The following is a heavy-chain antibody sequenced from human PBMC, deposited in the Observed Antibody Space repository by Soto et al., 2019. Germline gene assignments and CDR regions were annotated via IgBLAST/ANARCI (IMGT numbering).Heavy chain of an antibody. D-gene: IGHD3-10*01. CDR1: CCSISSVGSY. CDR3: ARVGSYHSTAFDI. CDR2: IYYSGST. J-gene: IGHJ3*02. Sequence: SQTLSLTCTVSCCSISSVGSYCIRIRQHPGKSLEWIGNIYYSGSTYYNPSLKSRVTISVDTSKNQFSLKLSSVTAADTAVYYCARVGSYHSTAFDIWGQGTMVT. V-gene: IGHV4-31*03.